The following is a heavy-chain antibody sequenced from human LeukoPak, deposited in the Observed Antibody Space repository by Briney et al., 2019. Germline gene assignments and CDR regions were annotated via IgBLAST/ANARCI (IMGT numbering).Heavy chain of an antibody. J-gene: IGHJ4*02. CDR1: GFTFSSYA. D-gene: IGHD3-9*01. CDR2: ISGSGGST. V-gene: IGHV3-23*01. Sequence: PGGSLRLSCAASGFTFSSYAMSWVRQAPGKGLEWVSAISGSGGSTYYADSVKGRFTISRDNSKNTLYLQMNSLRAEDTAVYYCALVNILTGYFDYWGQGTLVTVSS. CDR3: ALVNILTGYFDY.